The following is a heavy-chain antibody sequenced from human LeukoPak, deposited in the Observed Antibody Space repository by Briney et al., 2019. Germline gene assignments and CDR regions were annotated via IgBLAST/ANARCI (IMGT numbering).Heavy chain of an antibody. CDR2: ISSSSSTI. CDR1: GFTFSSYA. Sequence: SGGSLRLSCAASGFTFSSYAMSWVRQAPGKGLEWVSYISSSSSTIYYADSVKGRFTISRDNAKDSLYLQMNSLRAEDTAVYYCARSDAFSWGGYYYYMDVWGKGTTVTVSS. D-gene: IGHD3-3*01. V-gene: IGHV3-48*01. J-gene: IGHJ6*03. CDR3: ARSDAFSWGGYYYYMDV.